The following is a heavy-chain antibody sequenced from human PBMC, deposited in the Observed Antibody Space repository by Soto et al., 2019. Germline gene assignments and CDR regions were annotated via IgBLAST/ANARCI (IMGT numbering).Heavy chain of an antibody. CDR3: ARGSDGMDV. D-gene: IGHD3-3*01. Sequence: QVQLQESCPGLVKPSETLSLTCTVSGGSVSSGSYYWSWIRQPPGKGLEWIGYIYYSGSTNYNPSLTSRVTISVDTSKNQFSLKLSSVTAADTAVYYCARGSDGMDVWGQGTTVTVSS. J-gene: IGHJ6*02. CDR2: IYYSGST. V-gene: IGHV4-61*01. CDR1: GGSVSSGSYY.